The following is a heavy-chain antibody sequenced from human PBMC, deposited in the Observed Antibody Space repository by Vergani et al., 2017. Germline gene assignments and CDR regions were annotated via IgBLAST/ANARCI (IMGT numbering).Heavy chain of an antibody. Sequence: VESGGGLVQPGGSLRLSCTASGFTFQAFAFHWVRQVSGRGLEWVSVIDRNYGVKNGNSFEGRFSITRDKAKKAVFLQMNNLRHEDTALYFCVKDNDYDADGPFDLWGRGTLVTVSS. J-gene: IGHJ2*01. V-gene: IGHV3-9*01. CDR2: IDRNYGVK. CDR1: GFTFQAFA. D-gene: IGHD3-16*01. CDR3: VKDNDYDADGPFDL.